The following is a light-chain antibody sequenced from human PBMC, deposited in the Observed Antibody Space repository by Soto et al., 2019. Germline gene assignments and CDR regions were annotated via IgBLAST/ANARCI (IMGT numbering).Light chain of an antibody. CDR3: CSYAGSSTYVV. Sequence: QSALTQPASVSGSPGQSITISCTGTSSDVGSYNLVSWYQQHPGKAPKLMIYEGSKRPSGVSNRFSGSKSGNTASLTISGLQAEVEADYYCCSYAGSSTYVVFGGGTKLTVL. CDR2: EGS. V-gene: IGLV2-23*01. CDR1: SSDVGSYNL. J-gene: IGLJ2*01.